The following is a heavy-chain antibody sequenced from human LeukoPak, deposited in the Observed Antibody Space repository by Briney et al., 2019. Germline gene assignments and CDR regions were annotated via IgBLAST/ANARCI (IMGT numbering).Heavy chain of an antibody. J-gene: IGHJ5*02. V-gene: IGHV5-51*01. D-gene: IGHD3-10*01. CDR2: IYPGDSDT. CDR1: GYSFTSYW. CDR3: ARVPPYYYGSGIYPFDP. Sequence: GESLKISCKSSGYSFTSYWIGWVRQMPGKGLEWMGIIYPGDSDTRYSPSFQGQVTISADKSIRTAYLQWSSLKASDTAMYYRARVPPYYYGSGIYPFDPGGQGTLVTVSS.